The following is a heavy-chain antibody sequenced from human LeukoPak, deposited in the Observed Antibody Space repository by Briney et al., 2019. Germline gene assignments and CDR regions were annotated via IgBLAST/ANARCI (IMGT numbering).Heavy chain of an antibody. V-gene: IGHV1-8*01. CDR2: MNPNSGNT. J-gene: IGHJ2*01. CDR1: GYTFTSYD. D-gene: IGHD1-26*01. CDR3: ARGAPDSKWGYFDL. Sequence: ASVNVSCKASGYTFTSYDINWVRQATGQGLEWMGWMNPNSGNTGYAQKFQGRVTMTRNTSISTAYMELSSLRSEDTAVYYCARGAPDSKWGYFDLWGRGTLVTVSS.